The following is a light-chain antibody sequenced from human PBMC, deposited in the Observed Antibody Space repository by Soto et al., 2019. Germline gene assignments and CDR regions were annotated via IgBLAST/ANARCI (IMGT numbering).Light chain of an antibody. CDR2: WAY. V-gene: IGKV4-1*01. CDR1: QSLLYSSNNKNY. J-gene: IGKJ4*01. CDR3: QQYYETPLT. Sequence: DIVMTQSPASLAVSLGETATINCKSSQSLLYSSNNKNYLAWYRQKPRQPPELLIYWAYTRESGVPGRYSGSGSGADFTLTISSLRAEDVAIYYFQQYYETPLTFGGGTTGEIK.